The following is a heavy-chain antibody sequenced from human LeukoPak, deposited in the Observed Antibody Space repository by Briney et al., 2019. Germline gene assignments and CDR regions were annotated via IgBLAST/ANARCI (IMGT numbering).Heavy chain of an antibody. CDR1: GYTFTSYG. CDR3: ARAVVTSPRSAFDI. D-gene: IGHD4-23*01. V-gene: IGHV1-69*06. J-gene: IGHJ3*02. CDR2: IIPIFGTA. Sequence: ASVKVSCKASGYTFTSYGISWVRQAPGQGLEWMGGIIPIFGTANYAQKFQGRVTITADKSTSTAYMELSSLRSEDTAVYYCARAVVTSPRSAFDIWGQGTMVTVSS.